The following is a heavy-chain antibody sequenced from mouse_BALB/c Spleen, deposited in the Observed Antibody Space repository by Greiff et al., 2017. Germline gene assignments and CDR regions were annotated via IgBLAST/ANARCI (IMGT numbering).Heavy chain of an antibody. Sequence: EVMLVESGGGLVKPGGSLKLSCAASGFAFSSYDMSWVRQTPEKRLEWVAYISSGGGSTYYPDTVKGRFTISRDNAKNTLYLQMSSLKSEDTAMYYCARHNPYYGNFPFAYWGQGTLVTVSA. V-gene: IGHV5-12-1*01. CDR3: ARHNPYYGNFPFAY. D-gene: IGHD2-10*01. J-gene: IGHJ3*01. CDR1: GFAFSSYD. CDR2: ISSGGGST.